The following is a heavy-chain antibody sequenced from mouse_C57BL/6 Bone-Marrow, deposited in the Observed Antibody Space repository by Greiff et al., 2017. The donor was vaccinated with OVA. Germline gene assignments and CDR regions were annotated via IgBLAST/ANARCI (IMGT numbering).Heavy chain of an antibody. CDR1: GYTFTSYW. CDR2: IHPNSGST. CDR3: ALTGTRYYAMDY. Sequence: VQLQQPGAELVKPGASVKLSCKASGYTFTSYWMPWVKQRPGQGLEWIGMIHPNSGSTNYNEKFKSKATLTVDKSSSTAYMQLSSLTSEDSAVYYGALTGTRYYAMDYWGQGTSVTVSS. J-gene: IGHJ4*01. D-gene: IGHD4-1*01. V-gene: IGHV1-64*01.